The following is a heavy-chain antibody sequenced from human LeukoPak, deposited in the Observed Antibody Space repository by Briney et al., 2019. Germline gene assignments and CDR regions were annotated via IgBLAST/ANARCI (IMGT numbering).Heavy chain of an antibody. CDR3: ARDNAVPGRGYYFDY. J-gene: IGHJ4*02. V-gene: IGHV3-53*01. CDR2: IYSGGST. D-gene: IGHD6-19*01. Sequence: GGSLRLSCAASGFTVSINYMSRVRQAPGKGLEWVSVIYSGGSTYYANSVKGRFTISRDNSKNTLYLQMNSLRAEDTAVYYCARDNAVPGRGYYFDYWGQGTLVTVSS. CDR1: GFTVSINY.